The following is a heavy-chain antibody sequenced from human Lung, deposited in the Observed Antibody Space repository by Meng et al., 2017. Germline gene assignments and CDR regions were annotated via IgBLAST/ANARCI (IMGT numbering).Heavy chain of an antibody. J-gene: IGHJ4*02. V-gene: IGHV3-30*04. Sequence: GESLKISCAASGFTFSSYAMHWVRQAPGKGPEWLAVISYDGSNKYYGDSVKGRFTISRDNSKNTLFLQMNSLGAEDTAVYFCARPDYYECNGYDYWGQGTLVTVSS. CDR1: GFTFSSYA. D-gene: IGHD3-22*01. CDR2: ISYDGSNK. CDR3: ARPDYYECNGYDY.